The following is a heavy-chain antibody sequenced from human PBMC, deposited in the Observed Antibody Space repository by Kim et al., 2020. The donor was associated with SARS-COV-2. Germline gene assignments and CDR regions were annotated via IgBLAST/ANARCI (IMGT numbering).Heavy chain of an antibody. J-gene: IGHJ4*02. Sequence: SETLSLTCTVSAYSISSGFFWGWIRQPPGKGLEWIGSIHQTGTTYYNPSLQSRVTMSVDTAKNKFSLKLSSVTAADTAVYYCARVCNRGNYCFDSWGQGT. CDR2: IHQTGTT. V-gene: IGHV4-38-2*02. D-gene: IGHD1-26*01. CDR1: AYSISSGFF. CDR3: ARVCNRGNYCFDS.